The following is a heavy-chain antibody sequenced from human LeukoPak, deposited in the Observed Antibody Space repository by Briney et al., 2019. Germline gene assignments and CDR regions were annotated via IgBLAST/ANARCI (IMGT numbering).Heavy chain of an antibody. CDR3: ASMTTVTLDDAFDI. J-gene: IGHJ3*02. V-gene: IGHV3-33*01. CDR2: IWYDGSKS. D-gene: IGHD4-17*01. Sequence: QPGRSLRLSCAASGFIFSSYGMHWVGQAPGKGLEWVALIWYDGSKSHHADSVKGRFTISRDNSKNTLYLQMNSLRAEDTAVYYCASMTTVTLDDAFDIWGQGTMVTVSS. CDR1: GFIFSSYG.